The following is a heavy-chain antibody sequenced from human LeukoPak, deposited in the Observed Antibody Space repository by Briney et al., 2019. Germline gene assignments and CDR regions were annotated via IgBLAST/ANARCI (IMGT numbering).Heavy chain of an antibody. Sequence: GGSLRLSCAASGFTFSSYSMNWVRQAPGKGLEWVSSISSSSSYKYYADSVKGRFTISRDNAKNSLYLHMNSLRDEDTSVYYCAKRGDDSSGYYSEYFQHWGQGTLVTVSS. CDR2: ISSSSSYK. D-gene: IGHD3-22*01. V-gene: IGHV3-21*01. CDR3: AKRGDDSSGYYSEYFQH. J-gene: IGHJ1*01. CDR1: GFTFSSYS.